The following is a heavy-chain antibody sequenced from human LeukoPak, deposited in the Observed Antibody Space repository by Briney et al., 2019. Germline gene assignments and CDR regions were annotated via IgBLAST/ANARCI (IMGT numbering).Heavy chain of an antibody. CDR1: GGSFSGNY. CDR3: ARGRTVTIDY. Sequence: SETLSLTCAVYGGSFSGNYWSWIRQPPGKGLEWIGEITHSASTYYNPSLKSRVTISVDTSKNQFSLKMTSVTAADTAVYYCARGRTVTIDYWGQGTLVTVSS. D-gene: IGHD4-17*01. CDR2: ITHSAST. J-gene: IGHJ4*02. V-gene: IGHV4-34*01.